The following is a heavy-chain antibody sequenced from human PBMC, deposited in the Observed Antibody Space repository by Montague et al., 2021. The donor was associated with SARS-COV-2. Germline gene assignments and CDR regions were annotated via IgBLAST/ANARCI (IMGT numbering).Heavy chain of an antibody. J-gene: IGHJ4*02. CDR1: GFTFSSYA. D-gene: IGHD6-13*01. CDR2: ISYDGTNE. V-gene: IGHV3-30*04. CDR3: AREGITAAGKDFDY. Sequence: SLRLSCAASGFTFSSYAMHWVRQAPGKGLEWVAVISYDGTNEYYADSVKGRFTISRDNSKNTLYLQMNSLRAEDTAVYYCAREGITAAGKDFDYRGQGTLVTVSS.